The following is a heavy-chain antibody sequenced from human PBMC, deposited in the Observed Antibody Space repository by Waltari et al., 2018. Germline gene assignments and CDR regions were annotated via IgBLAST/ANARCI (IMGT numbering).Heavy chain of an antibody. J-gene: IGHJ4*02. Sequence: QVQLQESGPGLVKPSQTLSLTCNVSGGSISSGSYYWSWIRQPGGKGLEWIGRIYTSGSTNYNPSLKSRVTISVDTSKNQFSLKLSSVTAADTAVYYCARELYTITIFGVVTAIDYWGQGTLVTVSS. D-gene: IGHD3-3*01. CDR3: ARELYTITIFGVVTAIDY. CDR2: IYTSGST. V-gene: IGHV4-61*02. CDR1: GGSISSGSYY.